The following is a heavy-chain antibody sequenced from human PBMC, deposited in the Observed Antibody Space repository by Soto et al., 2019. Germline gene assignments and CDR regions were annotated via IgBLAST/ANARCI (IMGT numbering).Heavy chain of an antibody. J-gene: IGHJ6*02. V-gene: IGHV1-69*13. Sequence: SVKVSFKASGVTFDNYAVSWLRHAPGQGLEWMGGIIPMFGTVNYAQRFQGRLTIAADESTSTAYMELTSLTSADTAIYFCARGLRTGNYGMDVWGQGTTVTVSS. D-gene: IGHD2-15*01. CDR1: GVTFDNYA. CDR3: ARGLRTGNYGMDV. CDR2: IIPMFGTV.